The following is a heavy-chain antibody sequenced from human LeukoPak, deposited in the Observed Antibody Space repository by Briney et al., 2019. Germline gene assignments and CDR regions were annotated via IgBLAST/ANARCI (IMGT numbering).Heavy chain of an antibody. J-gene: IGHJ4*02. Sequence: SETLSLTCTVSGGSISGSSYHWSWIRQSPGKGLEWIGYMYYSGNTNYNPSLKSRVTISADTSKNQFSLRLTSVTAADTAVYYCARGAYGSSAYYPINWGQGTLVTVSS. D-gene: IGHD3-22*01. CDR3: ARGAYGSSAYYPIN. CDR2: MYYSGNT. CDR1: GGSISGSSYH. V-gene: IGHV4-61*01.